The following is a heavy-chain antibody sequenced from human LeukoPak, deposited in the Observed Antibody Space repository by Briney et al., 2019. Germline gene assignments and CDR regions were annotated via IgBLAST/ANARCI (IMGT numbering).Heavy chain of an antibody. J-gene: IGHJ5*02. CDR2: ISGSGGST. D-gene: IGHD3-10*01. V-gene: IGHV3-23*01. Sequence: PGGSQRLSCAASGFTFSSYAMSWVRQTPGKGLEWVSAISGSGGSTYYADSVKGRFTISRDNSKNTLYLQMNSLRAEDTAVYYCAKDREYYGSGSYYRPINWFDPWGQGTLVTVSS. CDR1: GFTFSSYA. CDR3: AKDREYYGSGSYYRPINWFDP.